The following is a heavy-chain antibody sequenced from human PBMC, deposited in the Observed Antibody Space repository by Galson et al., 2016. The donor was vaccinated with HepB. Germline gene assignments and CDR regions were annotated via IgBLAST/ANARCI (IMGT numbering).Heavy chain of an antibody. V-gene: IGHV3-74*01. CDR2: INSDGSST. D-gene: IGHD2-15*01. J-gene: IGHJ4*02. CDR3: VRRYCSGGSCRFPFDS. CDR1: EFTFRSYW. Sequence: SLRLSCAASEFTFRSYWMHWVRQAPGKGLVWVSGINSDGSSTNYADSVKGRLTISRDNAKNTLYLQMKSLRVEDTAVYYCVRRYCSGGSCRFPFDSWGQGTLVTVSS.